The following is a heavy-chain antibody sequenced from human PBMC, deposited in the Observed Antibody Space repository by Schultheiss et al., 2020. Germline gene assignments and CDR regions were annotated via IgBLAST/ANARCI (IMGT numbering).Heavy chain of an antibody. V-gene: IGHV1/OR15-3*02. Sequence: SVKVSCEASGYTFTGNYMHWVRQAPGQGLEWMGWINAGNGNTKYSQKFQGRVTITADTSTSTAYMKLSNLKSDDTAVYYCARDRGYCSGGSCSPDYWGQGTLVTVSS. CDR1: GYTFTGNY. J-gene: IGHJ4*02. CDR3: ARDRGYCSGGSCSPDY. CDR2: INAGNGNT. D-gene: IGHD2-15*01.